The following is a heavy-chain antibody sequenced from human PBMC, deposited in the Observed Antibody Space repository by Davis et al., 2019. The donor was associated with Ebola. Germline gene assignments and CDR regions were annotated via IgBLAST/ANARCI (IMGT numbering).Heavy chain of an antibody. Sequence: PGGSLRLSCAASGFTFSSYAMHWVRQAPGKGLEWVAVISYDGSNKYYADSVKGRFTISRDNSKNTLYLQMNSLRAEDTAVYYCARDEDYPSYYYYYGMDVWGQGTTVTVSS. J-gene: IGHJ6*02. CDR3: ARDEDYPSYYYYYGMDV. CDR1: GFTFSSYA. V-gene: IGHV3-30-3*01. CDR2: ISYDGSNK. D-gene: IGHD4-11*01.